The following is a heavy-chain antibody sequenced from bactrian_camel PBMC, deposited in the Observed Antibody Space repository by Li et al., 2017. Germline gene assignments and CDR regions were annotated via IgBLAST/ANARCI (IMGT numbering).Heavy chain of an antibody. V-gene: IGHV3S53*01. J-gene: IGHJ6*01. CDR1: GYSFSTCG. CDR3: SIDYARPRKTLTVAAGRSRPRPDFGY. D-gene: IGHD6*01. Sequence: HVQLVESGGGSVQAGGSLNLSCAVDGYSFSTCGMGWYRRALGKERELVSSIRLDGLIVYADSVKGRFTISQDKVKNTVYLQMNSLKPEDTAVYYCSIDYARPRKTLTVAAGRSRPRPDFGYWGQGTQVTVS. CDR2: IRLDGLI.